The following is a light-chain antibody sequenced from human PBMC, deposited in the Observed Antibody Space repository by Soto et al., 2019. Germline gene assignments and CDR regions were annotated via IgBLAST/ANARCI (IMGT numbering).Light chain of an antibody. Sequence: EIVLTQSPGTLSLSPGERATLSCRASQSVFKNYLAWYQQKPGQAPRLLIYGASTRAAGISDRFSGRGSGTFFTLTVNRLEPADIAVYYCQQYGSTPSTFGGGTKVEIK. CDR2: GAS. CDR1: QSVFKNY. CDR3: QQYGSTPST. V-gene: IGKV3-20*01. J-gene: IGKJ4*02.